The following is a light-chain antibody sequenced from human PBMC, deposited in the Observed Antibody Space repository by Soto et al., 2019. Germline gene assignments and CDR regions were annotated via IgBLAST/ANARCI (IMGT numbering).Light chain of an antibody. V-gene: IGKV3-20*01. CDR1: QSVSSSY. CDR3: QQYVTSSPRT. Sequence: ELVLTKSPGTLSLSPGERATLSCRASQSVSSSYLAWYQQKPGQAPRLLIYGASSRATGIPDRFSGSGSGTDFTLTITRLEPVDFAVYYCQQYVTSSPRTFGQGTKVDI. J-gene: IGKJ1*01. CDR2: GAS.